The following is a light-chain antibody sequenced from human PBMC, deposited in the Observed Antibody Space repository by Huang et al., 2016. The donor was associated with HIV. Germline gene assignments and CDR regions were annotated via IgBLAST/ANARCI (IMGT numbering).Light chain of an antibody. V-gene: IGKV1-39*01. CDR1: QIITTH. Sequence: DIQMTQSPSSLSASVGDRVTITCRASQIITTHLNWYQQKPGKAPTLLIYATDSLQSGVPSRFSGLGSGTEFTLTISSLQPDDFATYYCQQGYTTSWTFGPGTKVE. CDR2: ATD. J-gene: IGKJ1*01. CDR3: QQGYTTSWT.